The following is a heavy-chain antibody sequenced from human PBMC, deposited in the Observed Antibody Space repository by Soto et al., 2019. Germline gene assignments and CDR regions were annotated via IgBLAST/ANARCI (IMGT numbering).Heavy chain of an antibody. Sequence: SVKVSCKASGGTFSSYAISWVRQAPGQGLEWMGGIIPIFGTANYAQKFQGGVTITADESTSTAYMELSSLRSEDTAVYYCARDLIQYNWNYGIFDYWGQGTLVTSPQ. CDR1: GGTFSSYA. CDR2: IIPIFGTA. V-gene: IGHV1-69*13. CDR3: ARDLIQYNWNYGIFDY. D-gene: IGHD1-7*01. J-gene: IGHJ4*02.